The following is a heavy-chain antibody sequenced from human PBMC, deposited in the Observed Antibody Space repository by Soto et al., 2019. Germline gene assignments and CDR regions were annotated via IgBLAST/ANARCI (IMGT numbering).Heavy chain of an antibody. D-gene: IGHD5-18*01. J-gene: IGHJ4*02. Sequence: QVQLVESGGGLVKPGGSLRLSCAASGFTFSDYYMSWIRQAPGKGLEWVSYISSSSSYTNYADSVKGRFTISRDNAKNSLYLQMNSLRAEDTAVYYCARRSRGYSYAPVYYFDYWGQGTLVTVSS. CDR1: GFTFSDYY. V-gene: IGHV3-11*06. CDR3: ARRSRGYSYAPVYYFDY. CDR2: ISSSSSYT.